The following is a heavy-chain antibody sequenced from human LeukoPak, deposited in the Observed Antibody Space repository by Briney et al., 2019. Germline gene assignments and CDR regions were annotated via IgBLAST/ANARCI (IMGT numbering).Heavy chain of an antibody. V-gene: IGHV3-48*03. CDR1: GFTFSTYN. Sequence: GGSLRLSCAASGFTFSTYNMNCVRQAPGKGLEWVSYISSSGSTIYYADSVKGRFTISRDNAKNSLYLQMNSLRAEDTAVYYCAELGITMIGGVWGKGTTVTISS. J-gene: IGHJ6*04. CDR3: AELGITMIGGV. D-gene: IGHD3-10*02. CDR2: ISSSGSTI.